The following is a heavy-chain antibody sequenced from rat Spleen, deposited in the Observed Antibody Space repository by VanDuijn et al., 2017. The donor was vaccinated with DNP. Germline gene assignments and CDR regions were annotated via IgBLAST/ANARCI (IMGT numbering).Heavy chain of an antibody. Sequence: EVQLVESGGGLVQPGRSLKLSCAASGFSFSNYYMAWVRQAPTKGLEWVAYITTGGGNTYYRDSVKGRFTISRDNGKSTLYLQMDSLRSEDTATYYCATSESAGFVYWGQGTLVTVSS. CDR2: ITTGGGNT. CDR1: GFSFSNYY. CDR3: ATSESAGFVY. V-gene: IGHV5-27*01. D-gene: IGHD3-7*01. J-gene: IGHJ3*01.